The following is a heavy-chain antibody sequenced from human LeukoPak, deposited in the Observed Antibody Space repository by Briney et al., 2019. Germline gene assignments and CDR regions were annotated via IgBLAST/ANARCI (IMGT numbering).Heavy chain of an antibody. CDR3: ARDGVVTMELDY. D-gene: IGHD3-3*01. J-gene: IGHJ4*02. V-gene: IGHV4-59*12. CDR2: IYYSGST. Sequence: SETLSLTCTVSGGSINSYNWNWIRQPPGKGLEWIGYIYYSGSTNYNPSLRSRVTISLDTSKNQFSLNLRSVTAADTAVYYCARDGVVTMELDYWGQGTLVTVSS. CDR1: GGSINSYN.